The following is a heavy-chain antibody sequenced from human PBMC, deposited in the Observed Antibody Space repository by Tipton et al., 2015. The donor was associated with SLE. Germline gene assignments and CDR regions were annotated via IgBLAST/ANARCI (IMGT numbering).Heavy chain of an antibody. CDR2: IYHSGST. J-gene: IGHJ4*02. D-gene: IGHD1-26*01. V-gene: IGHV4-34*01. CDR1: GGSFSGYY. CDR3: AREIVDYTTFDY. Sequence: TLSLTCAVYGGSFSGYYWGWIRQPPGKGLEWIGSIYHSGSTYYNPSLKSRVTISLDTSKNQFSLKLNSITAADTAVCYCAREIVDYTTFDYWGQGTLVTVPS.